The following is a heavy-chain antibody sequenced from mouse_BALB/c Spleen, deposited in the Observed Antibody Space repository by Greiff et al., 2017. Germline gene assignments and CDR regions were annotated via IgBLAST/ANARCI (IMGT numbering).Heavy chain of an antibody. V-gene: IGHV1-15*01. J-gene: IGHJ2*01. CDR1: GYTFTDYE. CDR3: TRTGTTRYYFDY. Sequence: VQLVESGAELVRPGASVTLSCKASGYTFTDYEMHWVKQTPVHGLEWIGAIDPETGGTAYNQKFKGKATLTADKSSSTAYMELRSLTSEDSAVYYCTRTGTTRYYFDYWGQGTTLTVSS. CDR2: IDPETGGT. D-gene: IGHD4-1*01.